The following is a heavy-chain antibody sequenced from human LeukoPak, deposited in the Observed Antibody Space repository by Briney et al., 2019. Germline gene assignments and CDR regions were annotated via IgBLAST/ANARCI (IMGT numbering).Heavy chain of an antibody. D-gene: IGHD4-17*01. CDR3: ARGLFVDYGSSAIDY. Sequence: KPSETLSLTCAVYGGSFSGYYWSWIRQPPGKGLELIGEINHSGSTNYNPSLKSRVTISVDTSKNQFSLKLSSVTAADTAVYYCARGLFVDYGSSAIDYWGQGTLVTVSS. V-gene: IGHV4-34*01. CDR2: INHSGST. J-gene: IGHJ4*02. CDR1: GGSFSGYY.